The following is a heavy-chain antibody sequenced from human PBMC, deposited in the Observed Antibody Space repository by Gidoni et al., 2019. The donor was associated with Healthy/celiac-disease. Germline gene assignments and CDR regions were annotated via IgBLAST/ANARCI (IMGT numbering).Heavy chain of an antibody. Sequence: EVQLLESGGGLVQPGGSLRLSCAASGFTFSSYAMSWVRQAPGKGLEWVSAISGSGGSTYYADSVKGRFTISRDNSKNTLYLQMNSLRAEDTAVYYCAKESDTMVRGVIIRPATFFDYWGQGTLVTVSS. CDR2: ISGSGGST. V-gene: IGHV3-23*01. CDR3: AKESDTMVRGVIIRPATFFDY. D-gene: IGHD3-10*01. CDR1: GFTFSSYA. J-gene: IGHJ4*02.